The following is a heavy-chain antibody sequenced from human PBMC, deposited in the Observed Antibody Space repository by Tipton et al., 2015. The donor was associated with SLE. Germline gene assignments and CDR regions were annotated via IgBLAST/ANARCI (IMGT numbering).Heavy chain of an antibody. D-gene: IGHD5-18*01. CDR2: IKQDGSER. V-gene: IGHV3-7*03. Sequence: SLRLSCATSGFSFSNYAMHWVRQAPGKGLEWVANIKQDGSERYYVDSVKGRFTILRDNAKSSLYLQMNSLRAEDTAVYYCVRGSAYNIWWGQGTLVTVSS. J-gene: IGHJ4*02. CDR1: GFSFSNYA. CDR3: VRGSAYNIW.